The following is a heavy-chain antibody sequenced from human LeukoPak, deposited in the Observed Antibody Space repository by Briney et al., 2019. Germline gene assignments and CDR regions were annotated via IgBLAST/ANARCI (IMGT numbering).Heavy chain of an antibody. CDR1: GYTFTSCG. D-gene: IGHD3-16*02. CDR3: ARDEDWPDYRYYFDY. CDR2: ISAYNGNT. Sequence: VASVKVSCKASGYTFTSCGISWVRQAPGQGLEWMGWISAYNGNTNYAQKLQGRVTMTTDTSTSTAYMELRSLRSDDTAVYYCARDEDWPDYRYYFDYWGQGTLVTVSS. V-gene: IGHV1-18*01. J-gene: IGHJ4*02.